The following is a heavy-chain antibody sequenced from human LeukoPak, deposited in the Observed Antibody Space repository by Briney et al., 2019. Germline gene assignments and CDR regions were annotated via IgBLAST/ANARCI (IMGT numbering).Heavy chain of an antibody. J-gene: IGHJ4*02. V-gene: IGHV3-9*01. CDR1: GFTFDDYA. CDR3: AKDGVLKYDSSGYYPN. Sequence: ARCLRLSCAASGFTFDDYAMHWVRQAPGKGLEWVSGISWNSGSIGYADSVKGRFTISRDNAKNSLYLQMNSLRAEDTALYYCAKDGVLKYDSSGYYPNWGQGTLVTVSS. CDR2: ISWNSGSI. D-gene: IGHD3-22*01.